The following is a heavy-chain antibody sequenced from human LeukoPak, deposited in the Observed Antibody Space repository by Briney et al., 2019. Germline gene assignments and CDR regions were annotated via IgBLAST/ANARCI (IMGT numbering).Heavy chain of an antibody. CDR3: ARPRNYYGSGSQVDAFDI. CDR1: GDSISSRDYY. V-gene: IGHV4-30-4*08. Sequence: SQTLSLTCSVSGDSISSRDYYWSWIRQPPGKGLEWIGYIYYSGSTSYNPSLKSRVTISVDTSKNQFSLKLSSVTAADTAVYYCARPRNYYGSGSQVDAFDIWGQGTMVTVSS. D-gene: IGHD3-10*01. CDR2: IYYSGST. J-gene: IGHJ3*02.